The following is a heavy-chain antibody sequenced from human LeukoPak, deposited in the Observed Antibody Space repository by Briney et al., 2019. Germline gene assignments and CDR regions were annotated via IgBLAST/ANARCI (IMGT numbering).Heavy chain of an antibody. V-gene: IGHV3-7*01. J-gene: IGHJ4*02. Sequence: GGSLRLSCAASGFTFSSYWMSWVRQAPGKGLEWVANIKQDGSEKYYVDSVKGRFTISRDNAKNSLYLQMNSLRDEDTAVYYCARGVSGGSPDYWGQGTLVTVSS. D-gene: IGHD1-26*01. CDR1: GFTFSSYW. CDR3: ARGVSGGSPDY. CDR2: IKQDGSEK.